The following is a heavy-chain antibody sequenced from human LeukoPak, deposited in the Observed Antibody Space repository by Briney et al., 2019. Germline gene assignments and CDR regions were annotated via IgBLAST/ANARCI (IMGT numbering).Heavy chain of an antibody. CDR2: FDPVDGET. V-gene: IGHV1-24*01. D-gene: IGHD3-10*01. Sequence: ASVKVSCKVSGYTLTELSMHWVRQAPGKGLEWMGGFDPVDGETIYAQKFQGRVTMTEDTSTDTAYMELSSLRSEDTAVYYCATLWFGELITDYWGQGTLVTVSS. J-gene: IGHJ4*02. CDR1: GYTLTELS. CDR3: ATLWFGELITDY.